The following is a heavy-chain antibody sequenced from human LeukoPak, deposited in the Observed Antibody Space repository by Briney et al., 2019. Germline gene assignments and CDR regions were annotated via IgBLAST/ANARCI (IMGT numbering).Heavy chain of an antibody. CDR3: AKDSSAWYFYFDS. Sequence: SGGSLRLSCAGSGFSFNSYALHWVRQAPGKGLQWVSVISGLGDKQYYADSVKGRFTVSRDNSKDTVYLDMNNLRVEETGIYYCAKDSSAWYFYFDSWGQGTPVTVSS. CDR2: ISGLGDKQ. D-gene: IGHD6-13*01. V-gene: IGHV3-23*01. J-gene: IGHJ4*01. CDR1: GFSFNSYA.